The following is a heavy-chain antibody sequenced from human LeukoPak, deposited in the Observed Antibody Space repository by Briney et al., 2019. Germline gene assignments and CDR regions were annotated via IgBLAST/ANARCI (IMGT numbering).Heavy chain of an antibody. CDR3: ATQDSSHY. V-gene: IGHV4-39*01. Sequence: SETLSLTCTVSGDSVSSTNYYWGWIRQPPGRGLEWIASIRYSESAYYSPSLKSRATISVDTSKKQFSLRLRSLTATETAVYYCATQDSSHYWGQGTLVTVSS. D-gene: IGHD3-22*01. CDR2: IRYSESA. CDR1: GDSVSSTNYY. J-gene: IGHJ4*02.